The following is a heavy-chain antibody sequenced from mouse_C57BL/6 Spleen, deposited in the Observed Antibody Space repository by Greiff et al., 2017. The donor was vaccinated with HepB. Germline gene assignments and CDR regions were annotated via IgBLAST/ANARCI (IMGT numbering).Heavy chain of an antibody. J-gene: IGHJ1*03. CDR3: ARPYYGSSYRYFDV. Sequence: EVQVVESGGDLVKPGGSLKLSCAASGFTFSSYGMSWVRQTPDKRLEWVATISSGGSYTYYPDSVKGRFTISRDNAKNTLYLQMSSLKSEDTAMYYCARPYYGSSYRYFDVWGTGTTVTVSS. CDR1: GFTFSSYG. V-gene: IGHV5-6*01. CDR2: ISSGGSYT. D-gene: IGHD1-1*01.